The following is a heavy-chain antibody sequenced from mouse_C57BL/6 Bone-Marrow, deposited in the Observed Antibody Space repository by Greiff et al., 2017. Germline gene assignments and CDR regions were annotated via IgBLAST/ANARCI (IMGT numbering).Heavy chain of an antibody. Sequence: EVKLVESGGGLVKPGGSLKLSCAASGFTFSSYAMSWVRQTPEKRLELVATISDGGSYTYYPDNVKGRFTISRDNAKNNLYLQMSHLKSEDTAMYYCARDPITTVVATRAMDYWGQGTSVTVSS. V-gene: IGHV5-4*01. CDR2: ISDGGSYT. J-gene: IGHJ4*01. CDR3: ARDPITTVVATRAMDY. CDR1: GFTFSSYA. D-gene: IGHD1-1*01.